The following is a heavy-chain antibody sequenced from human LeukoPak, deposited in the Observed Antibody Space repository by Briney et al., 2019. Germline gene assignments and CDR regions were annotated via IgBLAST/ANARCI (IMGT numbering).Heavy chain of an antibody. J-gene: IGHJ4*02. CDR2: INSGGSST. CDR1: AFTFSSYW. D-gene: IGHD6-19*01. Sequence: GGSLRLTCTAFAFTFSSYWMHWVRQAPGKGLAWVSHINSGGSSTSYADSVKGRFTISRDNAKNTLYLQMNSLRAEDTAVYYCARDRYSSAWYEEWGQGTLVTVSS. V-gene: IGHV3-74*01. CDR3: ARDRYSSAWYEE.